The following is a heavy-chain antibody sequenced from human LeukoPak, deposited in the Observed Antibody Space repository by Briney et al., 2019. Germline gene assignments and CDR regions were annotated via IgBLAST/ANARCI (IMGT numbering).Heavy chain of an antibody. D-gene: IGHD5-12*01. J-gene: IGHJ6*03. V-gene: IGHV4-4*07. CDR2: IYTSGST. Sequence: SETLSLTCTVSGGSISSYYWSWIRQPAGKGLEWIGRIYTSGSTNYNPSLKSRVTMSVDTSKNQFSLKLSSVTAADTAVYYCARERYELPMLYYYMDVWGKGTTVTISS. CDR3: ARERYELPMLYYYMDV. CDR1: GGSISSYY.